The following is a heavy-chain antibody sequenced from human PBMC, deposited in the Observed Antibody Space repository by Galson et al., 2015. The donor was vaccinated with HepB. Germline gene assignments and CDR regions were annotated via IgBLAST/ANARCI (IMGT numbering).Heavy chain of an antibody. CDR2: IKQDGSEK. CDR1: GFTFSRYW. CDR3: ARVRLGYFDL. Sequence: SLRLSCAASGFTFSRYWMSWVRQAPGKGLEWVANIKQDGSEKYYVDSVKGRFTISRDNAKNSLYLQMNSLRAEDTAVYYCARVRLGYFDLWGRGTLVTVSS. V-gene: IGHV3-7*01. J-gene: IGHJ2*01.